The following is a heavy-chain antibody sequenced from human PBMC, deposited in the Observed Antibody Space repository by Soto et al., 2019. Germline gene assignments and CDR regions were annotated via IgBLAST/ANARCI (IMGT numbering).Heavy chain of an antibody. D-gene: IGHD1-1*01. CDR3: ASVAESGTPLRGPYYYYGMDV. CDR1: GGSFSGFS. Sequence: SETLSLTCAVYGGSFSGFSWNWIRQPPGKGLEWIGEINHSGTSNYNPSLKSRVTMLPDTSKNHFSLKLTSVTAADTAVYYCASVAESGTPLRGPYYYYGMDVWGQGTTVTVSS. J-gene: IGHJ6*02. CDR2: INHSGTS. V-gene: IGHV4-34*01.